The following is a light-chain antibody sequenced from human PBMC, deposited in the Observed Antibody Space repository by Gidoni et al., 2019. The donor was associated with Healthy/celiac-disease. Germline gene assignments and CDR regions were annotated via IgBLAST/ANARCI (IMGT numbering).Light chain of an antibody. CDR3: SSLTV. CDR2: EVS. V-gene: IGLV2-14*01. Sequence: QSALTQPASPSGSPGQSITISCTGTSSDVGGYNYVSWYQQHPGKAPKLMIYEVSNRPSGVSNRFSGSKSGNTASLTISGLQAEDEADYYCSSLTVFGGGTKLTVL. CDR1: SSDVGGYNY. J-gene: IGLJ2*01.